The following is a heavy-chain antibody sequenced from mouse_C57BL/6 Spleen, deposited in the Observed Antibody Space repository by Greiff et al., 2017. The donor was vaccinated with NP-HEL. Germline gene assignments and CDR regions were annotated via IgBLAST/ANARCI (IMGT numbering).Heavy chain of an antibody. D-gene: IGHD2-1*01. CDR1: GYSITSGYY. CDR2: ISYDGSN. J-gene: IGHJ4*01. V-gene: IGHV3-6*01. Sequence: VQLKQSGPGLVKPSQSLSLTCSVTGYSITSGYYWNWIRQFPGNKLEWMGYISYDGSNNYNPSLKNRISITRDTSKNQFFLKLNSVTTEDTATYYCAREDGNYDYYAMDYWGQGTSVTVSS. CDR3: AREDGNYDYYAMDY.